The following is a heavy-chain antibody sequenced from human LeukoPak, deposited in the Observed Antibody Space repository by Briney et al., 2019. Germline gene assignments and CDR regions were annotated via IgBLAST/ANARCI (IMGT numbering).Heavy chain of an antibody. J-gene: IGHJ3*02. CDR2: INSDGSST. CDR3: VRDGYSYGFMLAFDI. V-gene: IGHV3-74*01. Sequence: QPGGSLRLSCAASGFTFSGYWMHWVRQAPGKGLVWVSRINSDGSSTSYADSVKGRFTISSDSAKNTLYLQMNSLRAEDTAVYYCVRDGYSYGFMLAFDIWGLGTRVTVSS. CDR1: GFTFSGYW. D-gene: IGHD5-18*01.